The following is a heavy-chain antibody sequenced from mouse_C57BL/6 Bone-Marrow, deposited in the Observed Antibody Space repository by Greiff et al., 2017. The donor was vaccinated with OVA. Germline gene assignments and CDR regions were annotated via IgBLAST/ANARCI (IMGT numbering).Heavy chain of an antibody. V-gene: IGHV1-75*01. D-gene: IGHD2-4*01. J-gene: IGHJ1*03. CDR3: ARSTMITTGVYWYFDV. CDR1: GYTFTDYY. Sequence: VQLQQSGPELVKPGASVKISCKASGYTFTDYYINWVKQRPGQGLEWIGWIFPGSGSTYYNEKFKGKATLTVDKSSSTAYMLLSSLTSEDSAFYFCARSTMITTGVYWYFDVWGTGTTVTVSS. CDR2: IFPGSGST.